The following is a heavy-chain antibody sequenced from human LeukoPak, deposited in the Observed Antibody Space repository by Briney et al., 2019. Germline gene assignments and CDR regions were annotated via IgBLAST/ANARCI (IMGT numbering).Heavy chain of an antibody. J-gene: IGHJ4*02. CDR2: IKQDGSEK. Sequence: PGGSLRLSCAVSALTLSNYYMSWVCQAPGKGLEWVSNIKQDGSEKWYADSVKGRFTISRDNAKNSLYLQMNSLRAEDTAVYYCARGHCSGGSCYSSLYDYWGQGTLVTVSS. D-gene: IGHD2-15*01. CDR3: ARGHCSGGSCYSSLYDY. V-gene: IGHV3-7*01. CDR1: ALTLSNYY.